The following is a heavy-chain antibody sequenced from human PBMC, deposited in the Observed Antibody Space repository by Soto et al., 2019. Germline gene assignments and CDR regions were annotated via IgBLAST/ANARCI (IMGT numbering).Heavy chain of an antibody. V-gene: IGHV1-69*01. CDR1: GGTFSSYA. D-gene: IGHD6-6*01. J-gene: IGHJ6*02. Sequence: QVQLVQSGAEVKKPGSSVKVSCKASGGTFSSYAISWVRQAPGQGLEWMGGIIPIFGTANYAQKFQGKVTITADESTSTAYMELSSLRSEDKAVYYCARRRLGIAARRYYYYGMDVWGHGTTVTVSS. CDR3: ARRRLGIAARRYYYYGMDV. CDR2: IIPIFGTA.